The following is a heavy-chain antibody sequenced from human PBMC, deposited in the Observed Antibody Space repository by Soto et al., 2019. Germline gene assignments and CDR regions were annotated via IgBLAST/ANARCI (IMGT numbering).Heavy chain of an antibody. CDR2: IKGKTDGGTT. D-gene: IGHD6-13*01. CDR3: TTPLGGYSSSWYYYYGMDV. CDR1: GFTFSNAW. V-gene: IGHV3-15*01. J-gene: IGHJ6*02. Sequence: GGSLRLSCAASGFTFSNAWMSWVRQAPGKGLEWVGRIKGKTDGGTTDYAAPVKGRFTISRDDSKNTLYLQMNSLKTEDTAVYYCTTPLGGYSSSWYYYYGMDVWGQGTTVTVSS.